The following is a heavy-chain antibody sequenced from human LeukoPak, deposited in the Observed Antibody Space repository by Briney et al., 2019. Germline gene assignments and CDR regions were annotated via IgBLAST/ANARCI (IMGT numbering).Heavy chain of an antibody. CDR1: GFTFSSYS. CDR3: ARDPSSGYSHGFDY. J-gene: IGHJ4*02. V-gene: IGHV3-21*01. D-gene: IGHD3-22*01. CDR2: ISSSSGYI. Sequence: GGSLRLSCAASGFTFSSYSMNWVRQAPGKGLEWVSSISSSSGYIYYADSVKGRFTISRDNAKNSLYLQMNSLRAEDTAVYYCARDPSSGYSHGFDYWGQGTLVTVSS.